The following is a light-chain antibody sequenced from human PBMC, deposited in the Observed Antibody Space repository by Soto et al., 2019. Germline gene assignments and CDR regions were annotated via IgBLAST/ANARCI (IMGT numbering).Light chain of an antibody. J-gene: IGLJ2*01. Sequence: QSALTLPPSASGSPGQSVTISCTGTSSDVGDYHYVSWYQQHPGKAPKLMIYEVSKRPSGVPARFSGSKSDNTASLTVSGLQAEDEADYYCSSYAGSNNVIFGGGTKLTVL. CDR1: SSDVGDYHY. V-gene: IGLV2-8*01. CDR3: SSYAGSNNVI. CDR2: EVS.